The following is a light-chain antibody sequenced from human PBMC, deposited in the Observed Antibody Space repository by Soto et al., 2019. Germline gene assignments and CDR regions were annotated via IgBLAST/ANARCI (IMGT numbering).Light chain of an antibody. J-gene: IGKJ1*01. CDR3: QQGYSTPKT. CDR1: QSISTY. Sequence: DIQMTQSQSSLSASVGDRVTITCRASQSISTYLNWYQQKPGKAPKLLIYAASSLQSGVPSRFGGSGSGSYFTHTISTLQPADFATYYCQQGYSTPKTFGQGTKVEIK. V-gene: IGKV1-39*01. CDR2: AAS.